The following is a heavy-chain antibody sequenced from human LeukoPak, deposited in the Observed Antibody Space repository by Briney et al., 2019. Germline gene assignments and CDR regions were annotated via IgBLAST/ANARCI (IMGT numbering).Heavy chain of an antibody. D-gene: IGHD3-3*01. CDR2: ISGSGGST. Sequence: GGSLRLSCAASGFTFSSYAMSWVRQAPGKGLEWVSAISGSGGSTYYADSVKGRFTISRDNSKNTLYLQMDSLRAEDTAVYYCAKDPTIFGGDNWFDPWGQGTLVTVSS. CDR1: GFTFSSYA. CDR3: AKDPTIFGGDNWFDP. J-gene: IGHJ5*02. V-gene: IGHV3-23*01.